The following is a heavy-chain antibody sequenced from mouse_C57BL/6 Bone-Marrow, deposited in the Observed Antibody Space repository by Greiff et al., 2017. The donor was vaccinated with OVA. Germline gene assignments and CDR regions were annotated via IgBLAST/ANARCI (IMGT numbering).Heavy chain of an antibody. D-gene: IGHD2-3*01. V-gene: IGHV10-3*01. CDR2: IRSKSSNYAT. CDR3: VREGWLLQYVDV. J-gene: IGHJ1*03. Sequence: EVQGVESGGGLVQPKGSLKLSCAASGFTFNTYAMHWVRQAPGKGLEWVARIRSKSSNYATYYADSVKDRFTISRDDSQSKLYLQMNNLKTEDTAMYYCVREGWLLQYVDVWGTGTTVTVSS. CDR1: GFTFNTYA.